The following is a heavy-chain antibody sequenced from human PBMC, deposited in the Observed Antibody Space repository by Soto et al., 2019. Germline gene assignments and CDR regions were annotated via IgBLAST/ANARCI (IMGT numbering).Heavy chain of an antibody. Sequence: QVQLVESGGGVVQPGRSLRLSCAASGFTFSSYAMHWVRQAPGKGLEWVAVISYDGSNKYYADSVKGRFTISRDNSKNTLYLQMNSLRAEDTAVYYCAKSPYSSGWSPVDYWGQGTLVTVSS. CDR1: GFTFSSYA. D-gene: IGHD6-19*01. CDR2: ISYDGSNK. J-gene: IGHJ4*02. CDR3: AKSPYSSGWSPVDY. V-gene: IGHV3-30*18.